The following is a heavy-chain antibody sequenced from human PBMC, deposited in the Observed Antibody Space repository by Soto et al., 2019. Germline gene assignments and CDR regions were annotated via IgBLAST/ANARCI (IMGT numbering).Heavy chain of an antibody. J-gene: IGHJ4*02. Sequence: QVQLVQSGAEVKKPGASVKVSCKASGYTFTRYGITWVRRAPGQGLEWMGWISGYSGNTNSAQNLRGRITMTTDTSTSTAYMELRSRRSDDTAVYYCARGGVLLWFGEPLDYWGQGTLVTVSS. CDR1: GYTFTRYG. V-gene: IGHV1-18*01. CDR3: ARGGVLLWFGEPLDY. D-gene: IGHD3-10*01. CDR2: ISGYSGNT.